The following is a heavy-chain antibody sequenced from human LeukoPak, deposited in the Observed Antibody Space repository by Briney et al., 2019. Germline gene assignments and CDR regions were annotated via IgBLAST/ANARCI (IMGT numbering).Heavy chain of an antibody. CDR3: AKDVLRLGGTYYFDY. Sequence: GGSLRLSCAASGFAFSSYAMHWVRQAPGKGLEWVAVIWYDGSNKYYGDSVKGRFTISRDTSKNTLYLQMNSLRAEDTAAYYCAKDVLRLGGTYYFDYWGQGTLVTVSS. J-gene: IGHJ4*02. CDR2: IWYDGSNK. CDR1: GFAFSSYA. D-gene: IGHD1-14*01. V-gene: IGHV3-33*06.